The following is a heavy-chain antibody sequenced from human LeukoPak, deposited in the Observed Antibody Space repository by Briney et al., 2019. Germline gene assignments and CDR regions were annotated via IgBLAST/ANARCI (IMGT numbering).Heavy chain of an antibody. V-gene: IGHV4-59*01. CDR3: ARELAAAGEDAFDI. Sequence: SETLSLACTVSGGSISSYYWSWIRQPPGKGLEWIGYIYYSGSTNYNPSLKSRVTISVDTSKNQFSLKLSSVTAADTAVYYCARELAAAGEDAFDIWGQGTMVTVSS. CDR1: GGSISSYY. J-gene: IGHJ3*02. D-gene: IGHD6-13*01. CDR2: IYYSGST.